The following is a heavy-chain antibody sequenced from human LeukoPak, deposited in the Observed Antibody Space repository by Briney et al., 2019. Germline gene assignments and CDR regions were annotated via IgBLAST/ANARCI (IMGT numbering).Heavy chain of an antibody. V-gene: IGHV4-34*01. CDR1: GGSFSGDF. CDR2: INHGGST. D-gene: IGHD3-3*01. CDR3: ARGRLGRFLEWSLYYYYYYMDV. Sequence: PSETLSLTCAVYGGSFSGDFWSWIRQSPGKGLEWIGEINHGGSTNYNPSLKSRVTISVDTSKNQFSLKLSSVTAADTAVYYCARGRLGRFLEWSLYYYYYYMDVWGKGTTVTVSS. J-gene: IGHJ6*03.